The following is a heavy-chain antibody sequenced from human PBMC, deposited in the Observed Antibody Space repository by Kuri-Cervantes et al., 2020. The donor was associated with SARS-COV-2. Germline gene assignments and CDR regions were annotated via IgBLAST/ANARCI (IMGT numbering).Heavy chain of an antibody. CDR1: GFTFSSYS. J-gene: IGHJ4*02. Sequence: GESLKISCAASGFTFSSYSMNWVRQAPGKGLEWVSYISSSSSTIYYADSVKGRFTISRDNAKNSLYLQMNSLRDEDTAVYYCARLTVTTAIDGDYWGQGTLVTISS. CDR2: ISSSSSTI. CDR3: ARLTVTTAIDGDY. V-gene: IGHV3-48*02. D-gene: IGHD4-11*01.